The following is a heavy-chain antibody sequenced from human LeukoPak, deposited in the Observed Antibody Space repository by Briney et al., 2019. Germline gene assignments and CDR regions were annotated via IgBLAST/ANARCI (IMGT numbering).Heavy chain of an antibody. Sequence: PSETLSLTCTVSGGSISSYYWSWIRQPPGKGLEWIGYIYYSGSTNYNPSLKSRVTISVDTSKNQFSLKLSSVTAADTAVYYCATTASGGDYYYYYCMDVWGKGTTVTVSS. J-gene: IGHJ6*03. CDR2: IYYSGST. CDR1: GGSISSYY. CDR3: ATTASGGDYYYYYCMDV. V-gene: IGHV4-59*01. D-gene: IGHD1-26*01.